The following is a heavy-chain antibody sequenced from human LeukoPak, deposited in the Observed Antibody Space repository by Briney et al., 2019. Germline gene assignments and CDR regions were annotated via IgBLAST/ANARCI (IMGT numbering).Heavy chain of an antibody. J-gene: IGHJ4*01. D-gene: IGHD4-17*01. CDR1: GYTFTRYN. CDR2: MNPNSGNT. Sequence: ASVRVSCKASGYTFTRYNINWVRQAPGHGLEWMGWMNPNSGNTDYAENFQGRVTMTTDTSINTVYMEVSSLRSDDTAVFYCARGSETTEGLEYWGHGAPVTASS. CDR3: ARGSETTEGLEY. V-gene: IGHV1-8*01.